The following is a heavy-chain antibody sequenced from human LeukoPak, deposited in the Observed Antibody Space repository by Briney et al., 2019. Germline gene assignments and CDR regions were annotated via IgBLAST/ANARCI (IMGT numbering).Heavy chain of an antibody. J-gene: IGHJ6*02. Sequence: GGSLRLSCAASGFTFSSYGMHWVRQAPGKGLEWVAVIWYDGSNKYYADSVKGRFTISRDNSKNTLYLQMNSLRAEDTAMYYCARDGSSGWAPGYYGMDVWGQGTTVTVSS. V-gene: IGHV3-33*01. CDR3: ARDGSSGWAPGYYGMDV. D-gene: IGHD6-19*01. CDR2: IWYDGSNK. CDR1: GFTFSSYG.